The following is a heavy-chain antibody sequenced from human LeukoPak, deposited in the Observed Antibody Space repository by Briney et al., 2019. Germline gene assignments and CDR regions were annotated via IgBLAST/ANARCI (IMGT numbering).Heavy chain of an antibody. J-gene: IGHJ4*02. CDR2: IIPIFGTA. CDR3: ARGLEMATLDFDY. CDR1: GGTFSSYA. Sequence: GASVKVSCKASGGTFSSYAISWVRQAPGQGLEWMGGIIPIFGTASYAQKFQGRVTITADKSTSTAYMELSSLRSEDTAVYYCARGLEMATLDFDYWGQGTLVTVSS. D-gene: IGHD5-24*01. V-gene: IGHV1-69*06.